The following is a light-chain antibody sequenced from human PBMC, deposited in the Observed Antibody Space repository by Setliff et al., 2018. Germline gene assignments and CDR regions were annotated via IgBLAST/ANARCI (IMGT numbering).Light chain of an antibody. Sequence: SVLTQPPSASGTPGQRVTISCSGTSSNIGSISVNWYQHLPGTAPKLLIYGNSQRPSGVPDRFSGSKSGTSASLAITGLQSEDEADYYCASWDVSLKGQVFGTGTKVTVL. CDR2: GNS. CDR3: ASWDVSLKGQV. J-gene: IGLJ1*01. CDR1: SSNIGSIS. V-gene: IGLV1-44*01.